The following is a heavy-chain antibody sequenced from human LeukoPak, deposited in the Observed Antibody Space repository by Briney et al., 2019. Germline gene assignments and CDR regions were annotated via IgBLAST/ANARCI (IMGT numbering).Heavy chain of an antibody. CDR1: GYGFTSYW. Sequence: GESLKISCKGSGYGFTSYWIGWVRQMPGQGLEWMGIIYSGDSDTRYSPSFQGQVTISADKSISTAYLQWSSLKASDTAMYHCARPLAPSAIFGVVIMGAFDYWGQGTLVTVSS. J-gene: IGHJ4*02. CDR2: IYSGDSDT. CDR3: ARPLAPSAIFGVVIMGAFDY. V-gene: IGHV5-51*01. D-gene: IGHD3-3*01.